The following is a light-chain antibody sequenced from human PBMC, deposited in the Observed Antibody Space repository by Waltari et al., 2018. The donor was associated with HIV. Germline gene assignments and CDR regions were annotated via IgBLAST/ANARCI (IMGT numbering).Light chain of an antibody. CDR3: QQRSAPQT. J-gene: IGKJ1*01. V-gene: IGKV3-11*01. CDR2: DAS. Sequence: EIVLTQSPATLSLSPGERATLSCRASQSVSSYLAWYQQKPGQAPRLLIYDASNRATGIPARFSGSGSGTDFTLTISSLEPEDFAVYYCQQRSAPQTFGQGTKVEIK. CDR1: QSVSSY.